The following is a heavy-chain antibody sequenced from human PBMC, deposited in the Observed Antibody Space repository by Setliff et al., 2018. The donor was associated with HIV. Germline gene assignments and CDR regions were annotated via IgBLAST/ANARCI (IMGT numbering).Heavy chain of an antibody. V-gene: IGHV4-61*09. Sequence: PSETLSLTCNVSGVSISSSLYYWSWIRQPAGMGLQWVGHIYTTGTTDYSPSVKSRASIPVDTSKNQFSLNLNSVTAADTAVYYCATLPWGFGGSRAFEIWGQGTTVTVSS. CDR3: ATLPWGFGGSRAFEI. CDR2: IYTTGTT. J-gene: IGHJ3*02. CDR1: GVSISSSLYY. D-gene: IGHD3-10*01.